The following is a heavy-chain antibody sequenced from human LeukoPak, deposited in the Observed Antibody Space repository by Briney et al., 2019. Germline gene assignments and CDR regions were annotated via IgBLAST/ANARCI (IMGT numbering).Heavy chain of an antibody. CDR3: ARPIYSSGWYRGAFDI. J-gene: IGHJ3*02. CDR2: IYPGDSDT. D-gene: IGHD6-19*01. V-gene: IGHV5-51*01. Sequence: GESLKISCKTSGYSFSPYWIAWVRQMPGKGLEWMGIIYPGDSDTRYSPSFQGQVTISADKSISTAYLQWSSLKASDTAMYYCARPIYSSGWYRGAFDIWGQGTMVTVSS. CDR1: GYSFSPYW.